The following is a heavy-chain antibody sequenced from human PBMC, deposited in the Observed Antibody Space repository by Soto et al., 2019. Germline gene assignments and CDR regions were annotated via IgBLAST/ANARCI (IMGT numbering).Heavy chain of an antibody. CDR1: GDPCTSYG. CDR3: ARLSDKSRPYACDD. V-gene: IGHV1-3*01. CDR2: SNAGNGNT. J-gene: IGHJ4*02. Sequence: GASVKVSCKGSGDPCTSYGMHWVPKPTGHRLEWIGWSNAGNGNTKSSQKLPVTVTITRDTSASPAYMERNSLTSEDTAVYCCARLSDKSRPYACDDGGKGTVVTGSS. D-gene: IGHD2-2*01.